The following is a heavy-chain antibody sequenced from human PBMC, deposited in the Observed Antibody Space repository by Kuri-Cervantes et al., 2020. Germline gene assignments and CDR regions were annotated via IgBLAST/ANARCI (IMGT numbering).Heavy chain of an antibody. CDR2: ISSDESSK. CDR1: EFTFNTYV. Sequence: GGSLRLSCAASEFTFNTYVMHWVRQAPGKGLEWVAVISSDESSKIYADSVKGRFTISRDNSKNTLSLQMNSLRADDTAVYYCARVKNDDYVFDYWGQGNLVTVSS. D-gene: IGHD3-16*01. J-gene: IGHJ4*02. V-gene: IGHV3-30-3*01. CDR3: ARVKNDDYVFDY.